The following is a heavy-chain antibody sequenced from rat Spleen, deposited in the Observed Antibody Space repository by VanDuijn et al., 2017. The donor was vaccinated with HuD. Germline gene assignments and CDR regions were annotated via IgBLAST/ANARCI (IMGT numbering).Heavy chain of an antibody. CDR3: TRDTYYYFDY. CDR2: ISTGGGNT. Sequence: EVQLVESGGGLVQPGRSLQLSCAASGFNFSNYGMHWIRQAPTKGLEWVASISTGGGNTYYRDSVKGRFTISRDNAKSTLYLQMDSLRSEDTATYYCTRDTYYYFDYWGQGVMVTVSS. V-gene: IGHV5-19*01. D-gene: IGHD1-9*01. J-gene: IGHJ2*01. CDR1: GFNFSNYG.